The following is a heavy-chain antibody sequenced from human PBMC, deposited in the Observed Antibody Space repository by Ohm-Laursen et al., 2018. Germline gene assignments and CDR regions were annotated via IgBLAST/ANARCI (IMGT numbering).Heavy chain of an antibody. D-gene: IGHD5-24*01. Sequence: SLRLSCTASGFTFGDYAMTWVRQAPGKGLEWVANIKQDASEKYYVDSVKGRFTISRDNAKNPLYLQMNNLRAEDTGVYYCARPRSLQFGFFDYWGQGTLVTVSS. V-gene: IGHV3-7*01. CDR3: ARPRSLQFGFFDY. CDR2: IKQDASEK. CDR1: GFTFGDYA. J-gene: IGHJ4*02.